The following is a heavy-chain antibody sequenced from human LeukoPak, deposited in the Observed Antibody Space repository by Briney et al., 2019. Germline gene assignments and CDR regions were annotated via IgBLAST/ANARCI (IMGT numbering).Heavy chain of an antibody. CDR2: IGTAGDT. CDR1: GFTFSSYD. CDR3: ARGRYCSGGSCYTDYYYYGMDV. D-gene: IGHD2-15*01. Sequence: PGGSLRLSCAASGFTFSSYDMHWVRQATGKGLEWVSAIGTAGDTYYPGSVKGRFTISRENAKNSLYLQMNSLRAGDTAVYYCARGRYCSGGSCYTDYYYYGMDVWGQGTTVTVS. J-gene: IGHJ6*02. V-gene: IGHV3-13*04.